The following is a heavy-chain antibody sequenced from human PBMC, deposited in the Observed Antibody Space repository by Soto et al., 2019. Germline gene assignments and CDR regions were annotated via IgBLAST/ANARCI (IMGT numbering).Heavy chain of an antibody. D-gene: IGHD5-18*01. V-gene: IGHV1-2*02. Sequence: AAGKGCCETSGYTCSEPYTDWGRQAPGQGLEWMGWMNPNRGGAYFAQKFQGRVTLTRVTSIGTAYIEVNSLTSDDTAVYFCTRENIENSDGLYDAFDIWGQGPTVPVS. CDR1: GYTCSEPY. J-gene: IGHJ3*02. CDR3: TRENIENSDGLYDAFDI. CDR2: MNPNRGGA.